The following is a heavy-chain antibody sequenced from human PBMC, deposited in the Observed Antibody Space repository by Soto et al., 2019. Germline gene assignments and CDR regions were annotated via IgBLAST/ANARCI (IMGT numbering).Heavy chain of an antibody. CDR3: AKVARTPAMVTPPSLFGLGG. Sequence: TGGSLRLSCADSGLTFSTSGMHWVRQAPGKGLEWVAVISYDGSNKYYRDSVKGRFTISRDNSKNTLYLQMNSLRLEDTAVYYCAKVARTPAMVTPPSLFGLGGWGQGTTVTVSS. V-gene: IGHV3-30*18. CDR1: GLTFSTSG. CDR2: ISYDGSNK. D-gene: IGHD5-18*01. J-gene: IGHJ6*02.